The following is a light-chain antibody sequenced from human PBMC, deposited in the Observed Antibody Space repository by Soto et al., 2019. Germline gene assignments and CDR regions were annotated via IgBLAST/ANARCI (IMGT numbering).Light chain of an antibody. J-gene: IGLJ2*01. CDR3: ATWDDTLSGPV. Sequence: QAVLTQAPSASETPGQRVSISCSGSSSNIGNNFVYWYQQLPGAAPRLLIYRNDKRPTGVPDRFSASKSGTSASLAISGLRSEDEALYHCATWDDTLSGPVFGGGTKVTVL. CDR2: RND. CDR1: SSNIGNNF. V-gene: IGLV1-47*01.